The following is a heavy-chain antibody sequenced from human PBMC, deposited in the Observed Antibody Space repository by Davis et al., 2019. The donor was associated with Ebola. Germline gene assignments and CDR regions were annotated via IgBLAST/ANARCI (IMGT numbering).Heavy chain of an antibody. Sequence: GSLRLSCAASGFTFSSYAMSWVRQAPGKGLEWIGYIYYSGSTNYNPSLKSRVTISVDTSKNQFSLKLSSVTAADTAVYYCARDRGYYYDSSGLLDYYYYGMDVWGQGTTVTVSS. J-gene: IGHJ6*02. CDR2: IYYSGST. D-gene: IGHD3-22*01. V-gene: IGHV4-59*01. CDR3: ARDRGYYYDSSGLLDYYYYGMDV. CDR1: GFTFSSYA.